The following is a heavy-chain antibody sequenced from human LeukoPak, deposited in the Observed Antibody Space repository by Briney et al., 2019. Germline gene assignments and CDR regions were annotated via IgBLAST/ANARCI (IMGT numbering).Heavy chain of an antibody. CDR3: ATYTYYYDSSGYSFDY. CDR1: GFTVSSNY. J-gene: IGHJ4*02. CDR2: FYSGGST. V-gene: IGHV3-66*02. D-gene: IGHD3-22*01. Sequence: PGGSLRLSCAASGFTVSSNYMSWVRQAPGKGLEWVSVFYSGGSTYYADSVKGRFTISRDNSKNTLYLQMNSLRAEDTAVYYCATYTYYYDSSGYSFDYWGQGTLVTVSS.